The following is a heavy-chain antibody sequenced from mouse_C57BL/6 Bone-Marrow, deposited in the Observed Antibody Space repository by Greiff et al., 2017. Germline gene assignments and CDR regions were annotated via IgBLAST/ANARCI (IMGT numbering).Heavy chain of an antibody. D-gene: IGHD1-1*01. J-gene: IGHJ4*01. CDR2: IHPNSGST. Sequence: QVQLQQPEAELVKPGASVKLSCKASGYTFTSYWMHWVKQRPGQGLEWIGMIHPNSGSTNYNEKFKSKATLTVDKSSSTAYMQLSSLTSEDSAVYYCANGSRRRYAMDYWGQGTSVTVSS. V-gene: IGHV1-64*01. CDR1: GYTFTSYW. CDR3: ANGSRRRYAMDY.